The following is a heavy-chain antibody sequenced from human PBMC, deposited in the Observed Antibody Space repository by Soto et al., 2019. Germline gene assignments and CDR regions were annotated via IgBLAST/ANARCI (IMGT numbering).Heavy chain of an antibody. Sequence: QVQLVQSGAEVKKPGASVKVSCKASGYTFTSYYMHWVRQAPGQGLEWMGIINPSGGSTSYAQKFQGRVTMTRDTSTSTVYMELSSLRSEDTAVYYCARDWRIAAAGTGWFDPWGQGTLVTVCS. CDR3: ARDWRIAAAGTGWFDP. J-gene: IGHJ5*02. D-gene: IGHD6-13*01. CDR2: INPSGGST. V-gene: IGHV1-46*01. CDR1: GYTFTSYY.